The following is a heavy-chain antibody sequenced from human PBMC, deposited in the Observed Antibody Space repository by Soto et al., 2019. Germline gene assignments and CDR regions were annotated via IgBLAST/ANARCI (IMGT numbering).Heavy chain of an antibody. V-gene: IGHV3-48*02. CDR2: ITGSSSTI. CDR1: GFTFSTYS. D-gene: IGHD4-17*01. Sequence: GGSLRLSCAASGFTFSTYSMNWVRQAPGKGLEWVSYITGSSSTIYYADSVKGRFTISRDNAKNSLYLQMNSLRDDDTAVYYCARDRNSEYGDYFGYWGQGTLVTVSS. CDR3: ARDRNSEYGDYFGY. J-gene: IGHJ4*02.